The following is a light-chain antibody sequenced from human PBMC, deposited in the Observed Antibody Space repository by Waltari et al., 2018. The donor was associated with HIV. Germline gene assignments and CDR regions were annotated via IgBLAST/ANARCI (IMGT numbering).Light chain of an antibody. J-gene: IGLJ1*01. CDR1: NVGSKS. Sequence: SYVLAQPPPVSVAPGKTARITCGGNNVGSKSVHWYQQKPGQAPVVVIYYDSDRPSGSPERFSGSNSGNTATLTISRVEAGDEADYYCQVWDSSSDAYVFGTGTKVTVL. CDR3: QVWDSSSDAYV. V-gene: IGLV3-21*04. CDR2: YDS.